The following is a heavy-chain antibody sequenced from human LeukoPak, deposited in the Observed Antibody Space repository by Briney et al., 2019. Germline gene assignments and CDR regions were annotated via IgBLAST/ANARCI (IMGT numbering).Heavy chain of an antibody. CDR2: IFYSGST. J-gene: IGHJ4*02. Sequence: SETLSLTCTVSGGSISSNTYYWGWIRQPPGKGLEWIGSIFYSGSTYYSPSLKSRVTISVDTSKNQFSLKLSSVTAADTAVYYCARGRDYFDYWGQGTLVTVSS. CDR1: GGSISSNTYY. V-gene: IGHV4-39*01. CDR3: ARGRDYFDY.